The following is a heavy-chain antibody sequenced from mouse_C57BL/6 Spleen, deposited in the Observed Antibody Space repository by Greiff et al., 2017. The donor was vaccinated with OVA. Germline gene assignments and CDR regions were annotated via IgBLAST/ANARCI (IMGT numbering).Heavy chain of an antibody. D-gene: IGHD2-2*01. CDR2: IDPSDSET. CDR3: ARWGYDGGYAMDY. Sequence: QVQLQQPGAELVRPGSSVKLSCKASGYTFTSYWMHWVKQRPIPGLEWIGNIDPSDSETHYNQKFKDKATLTVDKSSSTAYMQLSSLTSEDSAVYYCARWGYDGGYAMDYWGQGTSVTVSS. J-gene: IGHJ4*01. CDR1: GYTFTSYW. V-gene: IGHV1-52*01.